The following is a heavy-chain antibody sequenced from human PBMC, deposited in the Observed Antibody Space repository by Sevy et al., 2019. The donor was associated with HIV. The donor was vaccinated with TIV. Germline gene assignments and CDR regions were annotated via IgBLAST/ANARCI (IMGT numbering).Heavy chain of an antibody. CDR3: ARWKGGIFGVVVGQFDS. CDR2: IKTDNGNT. J-gene: IGHJ4*02. CDR1: GYSFTNYA. V-gene: IGHV1-3*04. Sequence: ASVKVSCKASGYSFTNYAIHWVRQAPGQGLEWMGWIKTDNGNTKYSQRFQGRVTITRDTSATTAYMEMSSLRYDDTALYFCARWKGGIFGVVVGQFDSWGQGTLVTVSS. D-gene: IGHD3-3*01.